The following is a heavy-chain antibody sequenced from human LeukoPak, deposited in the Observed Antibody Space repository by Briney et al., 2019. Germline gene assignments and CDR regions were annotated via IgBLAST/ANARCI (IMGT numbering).Heavy chain of an antibody. CDR2: ISGSGGST. V-gene: IGHV3-23*01. Sequence: GGSLRLSCAASGFTFSSYAMSWVREAPGKGLEWVSAISGSGGSTYYADSVKGRFTISRDNSKNTLYLQMNSLRAEDTAVYYCAKVRGYYYDSSGYCYFDYWGQGTLVTVSS. J-gene: IGHJ4*02. CDR3: AKVRGYYYDSSGYCYFDY. CDR1: GFTFSSYA. D-gene: IGHD3-22*01.